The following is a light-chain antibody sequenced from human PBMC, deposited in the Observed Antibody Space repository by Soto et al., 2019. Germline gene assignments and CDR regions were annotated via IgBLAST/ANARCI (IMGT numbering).Light chain of an antibody. CDR2: GAS. J-gene: IGKJ4*01. CDR3: QQYWA. Sequence: EIVLTQSPGTLSLSPGERATLSCRASQSVSSSYLAWYQQKPGQAPRLLIYGASSRATGIPDRFSGSGSGTDFTLTISRLETEDFAVYYCQQYWAFGGGTKVEIK. CDR1: QSVSSSY. V-gene: IGKV3-20*01.